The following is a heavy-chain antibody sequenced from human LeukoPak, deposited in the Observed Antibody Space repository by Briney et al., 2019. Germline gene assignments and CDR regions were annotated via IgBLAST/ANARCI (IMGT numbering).Heavy chain of an antibody. CDR1: GYTLTGYY. V-gene: IGHV1-2*05. CDR2: INPSSGGT. Sequence: ASVKVSCKASGYTLTGYYMHSVRQAPGQQLEWMGGINPSSGGTEYAQKFHGRVTMPGDTSIRTAYMALSRLRSDDTVVYYWARDRGSSWYVDYWGQGTLVTVSS. J-gene: IGHJ4*02. D-gene: IGHD6-13*01. CDR3: ARDRGSSWYVDY.